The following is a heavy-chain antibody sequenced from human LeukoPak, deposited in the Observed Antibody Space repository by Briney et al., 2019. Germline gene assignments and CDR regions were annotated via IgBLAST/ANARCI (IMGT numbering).Heavy chain of an antibody. CDR2: IYYSGST. D-gene: IGHD3-3*01. V-gene: IGHV4-59*01. J-gene: IGHJ4*02. Sequence: PSETLSLTCTVSGGSISSYYWSWIRQPPGKGLEWIGYIYYSGSTNNNPSLKSRVTISVDTSKNQFSLRLTSVTAADTAVYYCARNYDFWSGYLDYWGQGTLVTVSS. CDR3: ARNYDFWSGYLDY. CDR1: GGSISSYY.